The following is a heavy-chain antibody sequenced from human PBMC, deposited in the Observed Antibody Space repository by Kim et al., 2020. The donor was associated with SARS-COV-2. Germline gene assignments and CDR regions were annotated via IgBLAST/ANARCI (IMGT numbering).Heavy chain of an antibody. CDR2: IYYSGST. V-gene: IGHV4-39*01. CDR3: ARRGRNNPYYDFWSGYYFDY. Sequence: SETLSLTCTVSGGSISSSSYYWGWIRQPPVKGLEWIGRIYYSGSTYYNPSLKSRVTISVDTSKNQFSLKLSSVTAADTAVYYCARRGRNNPYYDFWSGYYFDYWGQGTLVTVSS. D-gene: IGHD3-3*01. J-gene: IGHJ4*02. CDR1: GGSISSSSYY.